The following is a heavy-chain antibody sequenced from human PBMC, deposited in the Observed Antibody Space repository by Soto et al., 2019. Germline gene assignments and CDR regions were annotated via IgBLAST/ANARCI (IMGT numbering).Heavy chain of an antibody. Sequence: PGGSLRLSCAASGFTFSSYAMSWVRQAPGKGLEWVSAISGSGGSTYYADSVKGRFTISRDNSKNALYLQMNNLRGVDTAVYYCAKGARDCGGDCFSSYFDQWGQGVLVTVSS. D-gene: IGHD2-21*02. J-gene: IGHJ4*02. V-gene: IGHV3-23*01. CDR3: AKGARDCGGDCFSSYFDQ. CDR2: ISGSGGST. CDR1: GFTFSSYA.